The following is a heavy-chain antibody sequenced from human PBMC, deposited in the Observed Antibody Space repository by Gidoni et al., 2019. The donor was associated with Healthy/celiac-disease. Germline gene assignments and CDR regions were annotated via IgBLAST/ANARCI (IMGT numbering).Heavy chain of an antibody. CDR2: IYYSGST. Sequence: QVQLQESGPGLVKPSETLSLTCPVSGGPISSYYWSWIRQPPGTGLEWIGYIYYSGSTNYNPSLKSRVTISVDTSKNQFSLKLSSVTAADTAVYYCAGGGYDSSDGSWFDPWGQGTLVTVSS. D-gene: IGHD3-22*01. J-gene: IGHJ5*02. CDR3: AGGGYDSSDGSWFDP. CDR1: GGPISSYY. V-gene: IGHV4-59*01.